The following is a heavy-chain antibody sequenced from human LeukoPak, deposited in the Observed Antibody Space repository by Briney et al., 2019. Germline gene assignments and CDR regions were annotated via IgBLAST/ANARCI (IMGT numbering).Heavy chain of an antibody. CDR1: GFTFSSYD. V-gene: IGHV3-13*04. J-gene: IGHJ6*02. CDR2: IGTAGDT. Sequence: GGSLRLSCAASGFTFSSYDMHWVRQATGKGLEWVSAIGTAGDTYYPGSVKGRFTISRENAKNSLYLQMNSLRAGDTAVYYCARDRYYYDSSGYFIYYGMDVWGQGTAVTVSS. D-gene: IGHD3-22*01. CDR3: ARDRYYYDSSGYFIYYGMDV.